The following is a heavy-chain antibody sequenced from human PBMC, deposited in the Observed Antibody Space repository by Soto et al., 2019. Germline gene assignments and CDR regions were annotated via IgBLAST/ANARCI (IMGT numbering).Heavy chain of an antibody. J-gene: IGHJ3*01. Sequence: EVPLVESGGGLVQPGESLRLSFEASGFTFSYYWMHWVRQSPGKGLLWVSHIHNDGSRTTYADSVKGRFTISRDNARNTVYLQVNSLRDEDTAVYYWAREDRGGFDLWGKGTAVTVSS. CDR1: GFTFSYYW. CDR2: IHNDGSRT. V-gene: IGHV3-74*03. D-gene: IGHD3-16*01. CDR3: AREDRGGFDL.